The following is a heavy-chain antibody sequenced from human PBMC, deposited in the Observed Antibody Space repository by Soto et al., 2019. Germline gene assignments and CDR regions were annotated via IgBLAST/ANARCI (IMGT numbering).Heavy chain of an antibody. J-gene: IGHJ3*02. Sequence: QITLKESGPTLVKPAQTLTLTCTFSGFSLSTTGVGVGWIRQPPGKALEWLALIYWDDDKRYSPSLKSRLTITKDTSENQVVLRMTNMDPVDTATYYCAHRLTSPYYDDGSDYPHVFDIWGQGTMVTVSS. V-gene: IGHV2-5*02. D-gene: IGHD3-22*01. CDR3: AHRLTSPYYDDGSDYPHVFDI. CDR2: IYWDDDK. CDR1: GFSLSTTGVG.